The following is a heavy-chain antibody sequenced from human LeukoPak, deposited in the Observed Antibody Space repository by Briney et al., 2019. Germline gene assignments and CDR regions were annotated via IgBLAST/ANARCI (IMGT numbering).Heavy chain of an antibody. Sequence: SQTLSLTCAVSGGSISSGGYSWSWIRQPPGKGLEWIGEINHSGSTNYNPSLKSRVTISVDTSKNQFSLKLSSVTAADTAVYYCARGPMDVWGQGTTVTVSS. CDR3: ARGPMDV. V-gene: IGHV4-30-2*01. J-gene: IGHJ6*02. CDR2: INHSGST. CDR1: GGSISSGGYS.